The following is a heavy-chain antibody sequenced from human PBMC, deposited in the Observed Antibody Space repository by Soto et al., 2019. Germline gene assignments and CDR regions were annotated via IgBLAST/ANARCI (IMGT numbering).Heavy chain of an antibody. D-gene: IGHD3-10*01. Sequence: SETLSLTCTVSGGSISSSYWSWIRQPPGKGLEWIGYIYDSGSTYYSPSLKSRLTISLDTSKNQFSLKLPFVTAADAAVYYCARVGYYSDSGTYSFDYWGLGTLVTVSS. J-gene: IGHJ4*02. V-gene: IGHV4-59*08. CDR3: ARVGYYSDSGTYSFDY. CDR2: IYDSGST. CDR1: GGSISSSY.